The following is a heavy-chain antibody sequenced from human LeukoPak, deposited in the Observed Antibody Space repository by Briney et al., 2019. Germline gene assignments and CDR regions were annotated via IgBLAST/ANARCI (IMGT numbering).Heavy chain of an antibody. J-gene: IGHJ4*02. CDR1: GFTFSSYE. Sequence: PGGSLRLSCAASGFTFSSYEMNWVRQAPGKGLEWVSYISSSGSTIYYADSVKGRFTISRDNSKNTLYLQMNSLRAEDTAVYYCAKDRHPYYDSSAYQDYWGQGTLVTVSS. CDR3: AKDRHPYYDSSAYQDY. CDR2: ISSSGSTI. V-gene: IGHV3-48*03. D-gene: IGHD3-22*01.